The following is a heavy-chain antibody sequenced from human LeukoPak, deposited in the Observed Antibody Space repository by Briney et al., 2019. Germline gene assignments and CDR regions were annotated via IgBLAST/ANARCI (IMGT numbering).Heavy chain of an antibody. J-gene: IGHJ4*02. Sequence: ASVKVSCKASGYTFTSYGISWVRQAPGQGLEWMGWISAYNGNTNYAPKLQGRVTMTTDTSTSTAHMELRSLRSDDTAVYYCARDVTTFDYWGQGTLVTVSS. D-gene: IGHD4-17*01. V-gene: IGHV1-18*01. CDR1: GYTFTSYG. CDR3: ARDVTTFDY. CDR2: ISAYNGNT.